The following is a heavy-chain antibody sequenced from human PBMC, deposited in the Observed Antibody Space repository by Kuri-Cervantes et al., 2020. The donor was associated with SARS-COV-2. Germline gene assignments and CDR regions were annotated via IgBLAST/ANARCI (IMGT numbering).Heavy chain of an antibody. Sequence: GGSLRLSCAASGFTVSSNYMSWVRQAPGKGLEWVSVIYSGGSTYYADSVKGRFTISRDNAKNSLYLQMNSLRAEDTAVYYCARGITMVRGVIDYWGQGTLVTVSS. CDR3: ARGITMVRGVIDY. CDR2: IYSGGST. CDR1: GFTVSSNY. J-gene: IGHJ4*02. V-gene: IGHV3-53*01. D-gene: IGHD3-10*01.